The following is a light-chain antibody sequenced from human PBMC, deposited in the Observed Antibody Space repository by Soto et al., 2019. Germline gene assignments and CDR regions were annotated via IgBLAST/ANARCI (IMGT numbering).Light chain of an antibody. CDR1: SGPNSYA. CDR3: QTWGTGIQV. CDR2: LNSDGSH. V-gene: IGLV4-69*01. Sequence: QLVLTQSPSASASLGASVNLTCTLSSGPNSYAIAWHQQQPEKGPRYLMRLNSDGSHTKGDGIPDRFSGSSSGAERYLTISSLQSEDEADYYCQTWGTGIQVFGGGTKLTVL. J-gene: IGLJ2*01.